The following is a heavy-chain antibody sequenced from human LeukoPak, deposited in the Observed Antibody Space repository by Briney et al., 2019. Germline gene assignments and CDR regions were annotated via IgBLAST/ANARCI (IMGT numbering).Heavy chain of an antibody. J-gene: IGHJ1*01. V-gene: IGHV4-30-2*01. CDR1: GGSISSGGYY. CDR2: IYHSGST. D-gene: IGHD1-1*01. CDR3: ARHERVSLQYFQH. Sequence: SETLSLTCTVSGGSISSGGYYWSWIRQPPGKGLEWIGYIYHSGSTYYNPSLKSRVTISVDTSKNQFSLKLSSVTAADTAVYYCARHERVSLQYFQHWGQGTLVTVSS.